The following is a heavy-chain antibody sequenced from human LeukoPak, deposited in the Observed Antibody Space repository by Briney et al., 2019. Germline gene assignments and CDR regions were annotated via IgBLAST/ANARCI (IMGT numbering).Heavy chain of an antibody. CDR2: IYHSGRT. CDR3: ARDSDTEELLDY. D-gene: IGHD3-10*01. J-gene: IGHJ4*02. Sequence: SETLSLTCAVYGGSFSGYYWSWIRQPPGKGLEWIGSIYHSGRTFYNPSLKSRVTISVDTSKNQFSLKLTSVTAADTAVYYCARDSDTEELLDYWGQGTLVTVSS. CDR1: GGSFSGYY. V-gene: IGHV4-34*01.